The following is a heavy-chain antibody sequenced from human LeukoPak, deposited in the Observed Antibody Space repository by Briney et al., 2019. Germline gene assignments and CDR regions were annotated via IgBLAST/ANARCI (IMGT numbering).Heavy chain of an antibody. D-gene: IGHD6-13*01. V-gene: IGHV1-69*06. CDR3: ARGGGRYSSSWEIDY. CDR2: IIPILGTA. CDR1: AGTFSSNA. J-gene: IGHJ4*02. Sequence: SVKVSCKASAGTFSSNAISWVRQAPGQGLEWMGGIIPILGTANYAQKFQGRVTITADKSTSTAYMDLSSLRSDDTAVYYCARGGGRYSSSWEIDYWGQGTLVTVSS.